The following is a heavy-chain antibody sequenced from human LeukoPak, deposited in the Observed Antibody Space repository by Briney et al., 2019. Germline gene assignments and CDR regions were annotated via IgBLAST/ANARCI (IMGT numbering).Heavy chain of an antibody. Sequence: TGGSLRLSCAASGFTFSSYSMNWVRQAPGKGLEWVSSISSSSSYIYYADSVKGRFTISRDNAKNSLYLQMNSLRAEDTAFYYCAKLLRDETIYDFWGRGDLVTVSS. V-gene: IGHV3-21*01. CDR1: GFTFSSYS. CDR2: ISSSSSYI. CDR3: AKLLRDETIYDF. D-gene: IGHD2/OR15-2a*01. J-gene: IGHJ2*01.